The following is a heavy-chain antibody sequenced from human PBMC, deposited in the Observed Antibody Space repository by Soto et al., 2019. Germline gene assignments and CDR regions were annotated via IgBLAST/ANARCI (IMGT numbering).Heavy chain of an antibody. Sequence: PGGSLRLSCAASGFTFISHTMNWVRQAPGKGLEWVSSITSSSRDVFYADSVKGRFTISRDNAKNSLYLQMNSLRAEDTAVYYCVKEVEGFDYWGQGTLVTVSS. D-gene: IGHD1-1*01. V-gene: IGHV3-21*01. CDR2: ITSSSRDV. CDR1: GFTFISHT. J-gene: IGHJ4*02. CDR3: VKEVEGFDY.